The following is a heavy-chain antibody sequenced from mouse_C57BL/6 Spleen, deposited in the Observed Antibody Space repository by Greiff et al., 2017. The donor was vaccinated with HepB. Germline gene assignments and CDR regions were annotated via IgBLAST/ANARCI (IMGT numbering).Heavy chain of an antibody. Sequence: VQLQESGAELVRPGTSVKVSCKASGYAFTNYLIEWVKQRPGQGLEWIGVINPGSGGTNYNEKFKGKATLTADKSSSTAYMQLSSLTSEDSAVYFCAREGYYSNPWFAYWGQGTLVTVSA. V-gene: IGHV1-54*01. D-gene: IGHD2-5*01. J-gene: IGHJ3*01. CDR1: GYAFTNYL. CDR2: INPGSGGT. CDR3: AREGYYSNPWFAY.